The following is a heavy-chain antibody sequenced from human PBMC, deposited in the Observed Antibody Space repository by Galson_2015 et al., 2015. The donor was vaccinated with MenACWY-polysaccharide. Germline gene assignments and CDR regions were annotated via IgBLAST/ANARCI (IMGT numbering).Heavy chain of an antibody. V-gene: IGHV3-23*01. Sequence: SLRLSCAASGFTFSSSAMSWVRQAPGKGLEWVSAISGSGGSTYYADSVKGRFTISRDNSKNTLYLQMNSLRAEDTAVYYCAKANSGGICTSGWACWFDPWGQGSLVIVSS. J-gene: IGHJ5*02. CDR2: ISGSGGST. CDR3: AKANSGGICTSGWACWFDP. D-gene: IGHD2-15*01. CDR1: GFTFSSSA.